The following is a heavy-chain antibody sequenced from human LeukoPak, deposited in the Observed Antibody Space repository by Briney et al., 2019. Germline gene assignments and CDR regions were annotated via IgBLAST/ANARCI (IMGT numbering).Heavy chain of an antibody. D-gene: IGHD4-11*01. CDR3: AKDLYSNYGPAGY. J-gene: IGHJ4*02. CDR1: VFTFSSYA. Sequence: PGGSLRLSCAASVFTFSSYAMSWVRQAPGKGLEWVSTINGGGVNTHYADSVGGRFTISRGNSKNTLFLQMNSLRDEDTAVYYCAKDLYSNYGPAGYWGQGNLVTVSS. V-gene: IGHV3-23*01. CDR2: INGGGVNT.